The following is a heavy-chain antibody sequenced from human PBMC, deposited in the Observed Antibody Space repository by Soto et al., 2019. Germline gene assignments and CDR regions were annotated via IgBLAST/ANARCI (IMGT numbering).Heavy chain of an antibody. J-gene: IGHJ6*02. D-gene: IGHD6-13*01. V-gene: IGHV4-4*02. CDR3: ARDFIAAAGTVYYSAMDV. Sequence: XETLSLTCAVAGCSISSSNWWSWVRQPPGKGLEWIGEIYHSGSTNYNPSLKSRVTISVDKSKNQFSLKLSSVTAADTAVYYCARDFIAAAGTVYYSAMDVWGQGTTVTVS. CDR2: IYHSGST. CDR1: GCSISSSNW.